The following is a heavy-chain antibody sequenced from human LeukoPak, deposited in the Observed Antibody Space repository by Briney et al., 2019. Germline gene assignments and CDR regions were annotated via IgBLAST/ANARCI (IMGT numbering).Heavy chain of an antibody. V-gene: IGHV4-38-2*02. CDR3: ARDQPYMDV. Sequence: SETLSLTCTVSGYSISSGYYWGRIRQPPGKGLEWIGSIYHSGTTYYNPSLKSRVTISVDTSKNQFSLKLSSVTAADTAVYYCARDQPYMDVWGKGTTVTVSS. J-gene: IGHJ6*03. CDR1: GYSISSGYY. CDR2: IYHSGTT.